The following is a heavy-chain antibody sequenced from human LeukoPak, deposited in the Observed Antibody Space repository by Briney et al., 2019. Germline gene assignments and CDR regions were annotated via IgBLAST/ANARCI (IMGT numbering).Heavy chain of an antibody. D-gene: IGHD2-2*02. V-gene: IGHV3-53*01. CDR1: GFTVSSNH. CDR2: IYSGSTT. J-gene: IGHJ5*02. Sequence: GGSLRLSCAASGFTVSSNHMSWVRQAPGKGLEWVSVIYSGSTTHYADSVKGRFTISRDNAKNSLYLQMNSLRAGDTAVYYCARTGVPAAIVRWFDPWGQGTLVTVSS. CDR3: ARTGVPAAIVRWFDP.